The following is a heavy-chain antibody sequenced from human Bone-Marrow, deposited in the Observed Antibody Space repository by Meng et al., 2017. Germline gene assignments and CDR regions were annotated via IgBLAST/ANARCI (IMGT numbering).Heavy chain of an antibody. D-gene: IGHD3-3*01. Sequence: GSLRLSCAVYGGSFSGYYWSWIRQPPGKGLEWIGEINHSGSTNYNPSLKSRVTISVDTSKNQFSLKLSSVTAADTAVYYCARGIGLYYDFWSGYYPNYYYYYGMDVWGQGTTVTVSS. CDR1: GGSFSGYY. J-gene: IGHJ6*02. V-gene: IGHV4-34*01. CDR3: ARGIGLYYDFWSGYYPNYYYYYGMDV. CDR2: INHSGST.